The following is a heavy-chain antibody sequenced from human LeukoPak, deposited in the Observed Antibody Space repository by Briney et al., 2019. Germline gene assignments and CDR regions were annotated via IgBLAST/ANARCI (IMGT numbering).Heavy chain of an antibody. J-gene: IGHJ5*02. Sequence: SETLSLTCAVSGGSISSTSYYWSWIRQPAGKGLEWIGRIFNNGLTNYNPPLKSRVTISVDTSQNKFSLKLSSVTAADTAVYYCARGGGANWFDPWGQGTQVTVSS. CDR3: ARGGGANWFDP. CDR1: GGSISSTSYY. CDR2: IFNNGLT. D-gene: IGHD2-15*01. V-gene: IGHV4-61*02.